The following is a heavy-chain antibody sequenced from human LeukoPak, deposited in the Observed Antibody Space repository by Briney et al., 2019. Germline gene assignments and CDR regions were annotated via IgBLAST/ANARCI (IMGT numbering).Heavy chain of an antibody. D-gene: IGHD3-3*01. J-gene: IGHJ6*02. CDR2: ISYDGSNE. V-gene: IGHV3-30-3*01. CDR3: ARSERKRFLEWSLDYYYGMDV. Sequence: PGRSLRLSCAASGFTFSSYAMHWVRQAPGKGLEWVAVISYDGSNEYYADSVKGRFTISRDNSKNTLYLQMNSLRAEDTAVYYCARSERKRFLEWSLDYYYGMDVWGQGTTVTVSS. CDR1: GFTFSSYA.